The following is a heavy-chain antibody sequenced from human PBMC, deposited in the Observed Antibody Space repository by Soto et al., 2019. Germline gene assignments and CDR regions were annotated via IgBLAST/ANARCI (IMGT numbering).Heavy chain of an antibody. V-gene: IGHV1-2*02. CDR3: ARCVARGYPPGAVDY. CDR2: VNPNSGET. CDR1: GYTLSDYY. J-gene: IGHJ4*02. Sequence: VKVSCKASGYTLSDYYMHLLRHAPGQWLEWMGWVNPNSGETDFAQKFQGRITITRDTSISTAYMELYSLTPDDTAVYYCARCVARGYPPGAVDYWGQGTLVT. D-gene: IGHD1-26*01.